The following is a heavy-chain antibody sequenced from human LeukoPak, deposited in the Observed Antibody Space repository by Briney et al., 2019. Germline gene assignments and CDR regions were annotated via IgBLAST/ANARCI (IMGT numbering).Heavy chain of an antibody. J-gene: IGHJ6*04. Sequence: SETLSLTCTVSGGSISSSSYYWGWLRQPPGKGLEWIGSIYYSGSTYYNPSLKSRVTITVDTSKNQFSLKLSSVTAADTAVYYCARLATKRHMYYDFPDVWGKGTTVTVSS. CDR2: IYYSGST. CDR3: ARLATKRHMYYDFPDV. V-gene: IGHV4-39*07. D-gene: IGHD3-3*01. CDR1: GGSISSSSYY.